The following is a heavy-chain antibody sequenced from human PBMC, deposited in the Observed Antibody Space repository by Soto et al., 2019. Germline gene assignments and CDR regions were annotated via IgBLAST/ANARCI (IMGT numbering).Heavy chain of an antibody. D-gene: IGHD5-12*01. CDR1: GYTFIGYY. V-gene: IGHV1-2*02. Sequence: ASVKVSCKTSGYTFIGYYIHWVRQAPGQGLEWMGWINPNSGATNYAQKFQGRVSMTRDASITTAYMELSRLRSDDTAVYYCARDLVSTIGDFDFWGQGTPVTVSS. CDR3: ARDLVSTIGDFDF. J-gene: IGHJ4*02. CDR2: INPNSGAT.